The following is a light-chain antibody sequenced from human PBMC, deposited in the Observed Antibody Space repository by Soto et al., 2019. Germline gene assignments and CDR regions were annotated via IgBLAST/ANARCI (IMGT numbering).Light chain of an antibody. Sequence: DIQITQSPASLSSSLLDIVTITCRASQGINNWLAWYQQKPGKAPKLLIYAASSLQTGVPSRFSGSGSGTDFTLTISSLQPEDFATYYCQQADTFLPTFGQGTRLEIK. CDR1: QGINNW. CDR3: QQADTFLPT. J-gene: IGKJ5*01. CDR2: AAS. V-gene: IGKV1-12*01.